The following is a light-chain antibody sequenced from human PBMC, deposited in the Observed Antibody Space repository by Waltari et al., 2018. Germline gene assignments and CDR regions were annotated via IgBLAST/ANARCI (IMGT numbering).Light chain of an antibody. J-gene: IGLJ1*01. CDR3: ASWDDSHYV. V-gene: IGLV1-47*01. CDR2: RNN. Sequence: QSVLTQPPSASETPGQRVTIPCSGSNSNPGSNYLYWYQQLPGTAPKLLFYRNNQRPSGVPDRFSASKSGTSASLAIDGLRSEDEAVYYCASWDDSHYVFGPGTQVTVL. CDR1: NSNPGSNY.